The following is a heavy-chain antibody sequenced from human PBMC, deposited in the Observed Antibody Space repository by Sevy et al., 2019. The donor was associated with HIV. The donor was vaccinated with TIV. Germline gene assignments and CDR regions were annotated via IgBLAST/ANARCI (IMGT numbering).Heavy chain of an antibody. Sequence: GGSLRLSCAGSGFTFIGYAIHWVRQAPGKGLEWVALISYDGTNKYYADSVKGGFSISRDNSRNTLYLQMDSLLADDTAVYYCARALGPGVWNAFGGYYYGMDVWGQGTTVTVSS. D-gene: IGHD1-1*01. V-gene: IGHV3-30-3*01. CDR2: ISYDGTNK. J-gene: IGHJ6*02. CDR1: GFTFIGYA. CDR3: ARALGPGVWNAFGGYYYGMDV.